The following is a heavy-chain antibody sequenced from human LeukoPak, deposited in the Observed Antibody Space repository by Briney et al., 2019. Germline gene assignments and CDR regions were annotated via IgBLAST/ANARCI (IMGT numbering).Heavy chain of an antibody. V-gene: IGHV1-46*01. CDR3: ARGDFGSGSYKL. D-gene: IGHD3-10*01. J-gene: IGHJ4*02. Sequence: ASVKVSCKASGYTLTNYYIHWVRQAPGQGLEWMGIINPSGGGTSYAQKFQGRVIMTTDTSTSSGFMELSSLRSEDTAVYYCARGDFGSGSYKLWGQGTLVSVSS. CDR2: INPSGGGT. CDR1: GYTLTNYY.